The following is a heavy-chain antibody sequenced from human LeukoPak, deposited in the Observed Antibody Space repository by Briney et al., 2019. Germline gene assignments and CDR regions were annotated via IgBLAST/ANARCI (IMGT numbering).Heavy chain of an antibody. J-gene: IGHJ3*02. Sequence: GASVKVSCKASGGTFSSYAISWVRQAPGQGLEWMGGIIPKTGTANYPQKFQGRVTITTDESTSTAYMELSSLRSEDTAVYYCARYGNTIFGVATDAFDIWGQGTMVTVSS. D-gene: IGHD3-3*01. CDR1: GGTFSSYA. CDR2: IIPKTGTA. CDR3: ARYGNTIFGVATDAFDI. V-gene: IGHV1-69*05.